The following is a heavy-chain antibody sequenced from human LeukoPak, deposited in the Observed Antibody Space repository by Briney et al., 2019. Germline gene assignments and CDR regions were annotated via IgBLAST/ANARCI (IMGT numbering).Heavy chain of an antibody. CDR2: FNPSSVVT. CDR3: ASPLGELSPFFQFDY. V-gene: IGHV1-2*02. D-gene: IGHD3-16*02. Sequence: APGKLCCKPSRSTFTASYMPSVREAPGHRLRWRGWFNPSSVVTNYAQTFQARVTKTRDTFISTAYMELSRLRSDDTAVYYCASPLGELSPFFQFDYWGQGTLVTVSS. CDR1: RSTFTASY. J-gene: IGHJ4*02.